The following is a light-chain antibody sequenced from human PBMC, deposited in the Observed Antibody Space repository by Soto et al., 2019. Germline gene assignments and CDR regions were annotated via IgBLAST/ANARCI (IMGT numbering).Light chain of an antibody. CDR2: RNS. CDR3: AAWDDSLNGPV. Sequence: QAVVTQPPSASGSPGQRVTISCSGSNSNIGPNRVNWYQQVPGSAPRLLISRNSQRPSGVPDRFSGSKSGTSASLAISGLLSEDEADYFCAAWDDSLNGPVFGGGTKVTVL. CDR1: NSNIGPNR. J-gene: IGLJ2*01. V-gene: IGLV1-44*01.